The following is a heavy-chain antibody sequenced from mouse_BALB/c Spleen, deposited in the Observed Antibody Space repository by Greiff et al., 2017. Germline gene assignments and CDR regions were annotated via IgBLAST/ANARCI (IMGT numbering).Heavy chain of an antibody. CDR2: ISNGGGST. CDR3: ARRGSTWFAY. J-gene: IGHJ3*01. D-gene: IGHD1-1*01. CDR1: GFTFSSYT. V-gene: IGHV5-12-2*01. Sequence: EVQLVESGGGLVQPGGSLKLSCAASGFTFSSYTMSWVRQTPEKRLEWVAYISNGGGSTYYPDTVKGRFTISRDNAKNTLYLQMSSLKSEDTAMYYCARRGSTWFAYWGQGTLVTVSA.